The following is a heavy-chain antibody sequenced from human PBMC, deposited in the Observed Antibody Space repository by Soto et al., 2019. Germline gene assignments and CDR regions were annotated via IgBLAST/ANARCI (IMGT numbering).Heavy chain of an antibody. CDR1: GFTFSDYG. V-gene: IGHV3-23*01. D-gene: IGHD3-22*01. CDR2: IGGSGRTT. J-gene: IGHJ4*02. CDR3: AKSRYSDSSGDFYDY. Sequence: GSLRLSCAASGFTFSDYGIDWIRQAPGKGLEWVSGIGGSGRTTYYADSVKGRFTISRDNSNNTLFLQMNSLRAEDTAVYYCAKSRYSDSSGDFYDYWGQGTLVTVSS.